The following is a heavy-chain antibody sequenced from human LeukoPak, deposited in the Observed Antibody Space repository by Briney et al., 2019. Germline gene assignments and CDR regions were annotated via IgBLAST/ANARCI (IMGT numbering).Heavy chain of an antibody. Sequence: ASVKVSCKASGYTFTGYYMHWVRQAPGQGLEWMGAINPNSGGTTYAQNFQGRVTMTRDTSISTAYMELSRLGSDDTAVYYCARERTAVKSDYWGQGTLVTVPS. CDR1: GYTFTGYY. CDR3: ARERTAVKSDY. J-gene: IGHJ4*02. CDR2: INPNSGGT. V-gene: IGHV1-2*02. D-gene: IGHD4-23*01.